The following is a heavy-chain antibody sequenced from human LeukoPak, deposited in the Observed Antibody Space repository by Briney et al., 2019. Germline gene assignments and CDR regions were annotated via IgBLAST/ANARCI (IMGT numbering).Heavy chain of an antibody. J-gene: IGHJ5*02. D-gene: IGHD5-18*01. CDR1: GFTFNNYN. Sequence: GGSLRLSCATSGFTFNNYNMNWVRQAPGRALEWVSSITSSGTYIFYADSVRGRFTISRDNSRSTLFLQMNSLRDEDTAIYYCATYRQVMLPFEAWGQGTLVTVSS. CDR3: ATYRQVMLPFEA. V-gene: IGHV3-21*04. CDR2: ITSSGTYI.